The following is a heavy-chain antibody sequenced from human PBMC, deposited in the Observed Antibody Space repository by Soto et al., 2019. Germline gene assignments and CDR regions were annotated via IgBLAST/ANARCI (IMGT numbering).Heavy chain of an antibody. J-gene: IGHJ4*02. Sequence: ASVKFSCKASGYTFTSYVMHWVRQAPGQRLEWMGWINADNGNTKYSQKFQGRVTITRDTSASTAYMELSSLRSEDTAVYYCARGNYYYDSSGYYDKFFDYWGQGSLVTVSS. V-gene: IGHV1-3*01. CDR1: GYTFTSYV. CDR2: INADNGNT. D-gene: IGHD3-22*01. CDR3: ARGNYYYDSSGYYDKFFDY.